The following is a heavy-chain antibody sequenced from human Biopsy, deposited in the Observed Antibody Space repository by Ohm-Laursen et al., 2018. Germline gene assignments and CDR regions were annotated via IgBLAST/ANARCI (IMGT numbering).Heavy chain of an antibody. CDR3: ARVGSGWAPFDK. J-gene: IGHJ4*02. D-gene: IGHD6-19*01. Sequence: SDTLSLTCPVSGYSISSDYRWGWIRQAPGKTLEWLGNIFKDGNTHYNPSLRSRLIISIDTSKNQFSLMMTSGSGADTAVYFCARVGSGWAPFDKWGPGTLVTVSS. CDR2: IFKDGNT. CDR1: GYSISSDYR. V-gene: IGHV4-38-2*02.